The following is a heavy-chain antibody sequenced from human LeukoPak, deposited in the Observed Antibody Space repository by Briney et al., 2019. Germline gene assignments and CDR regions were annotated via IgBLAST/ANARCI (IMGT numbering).Heavy chain of an antibody. CDR1: GGSISSDGYY. V-gene: IGHV4-31*03. CDR2: IYYSGST. J-gene: IGHJ3*02. CDR3: ARVGAYDFWSGYQGGAFDI. D-gene: IGHD3-3*01. Sequence: SDTLSLTCTVSGGSISSDGYYWSWIRRHPGKGLEWIGYIYYSGSTYYNPSLKSRVTISVDTSKNQFSLKLSSVTAADTAVYYCARVGAYDFWSGYQGGAFDIWGQGTMVTVSS.